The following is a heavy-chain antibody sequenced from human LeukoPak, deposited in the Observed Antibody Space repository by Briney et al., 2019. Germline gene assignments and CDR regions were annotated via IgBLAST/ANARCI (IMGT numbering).Heavy chain of an antibody. CDR3: ARRITMVRGVIGFDY. CDR2: IYSDGST. J-gene: IGHJ4*02. Sequence: PGGSLRLSCAASGFTFSSNYMSWVRQAPGKGLEGVSLIYSDGSTYYADSMTGRFTISRDNTKNPLYLQTNSLRAEDTAVYYCARRITMVRGVIGFDYWGQGTLVTVSS. D-gene: IGHD3-10*01. CDR1: GFTFSSNY. V-gene: IGHV3-66*04.